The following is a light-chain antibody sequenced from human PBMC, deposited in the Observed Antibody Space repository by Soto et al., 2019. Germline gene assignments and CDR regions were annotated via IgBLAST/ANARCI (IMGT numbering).Light chain of an antibody. Sequence: EIVLTQSPATLSLSPGERATLSCRASQSVSSYLAWYQQKPGQAPRLLFYDASNRATGIPARFSGSGSGTDFTLTISSLEPEDFAVYYCQQRRNWPPYTFGPGTKLEI. V-gene: IGKV3-11*01. CDR1: QSVSSY. CDR2: DAS. CDR3: QQRRNWPPYT. J-gene: IGKJ2*01.